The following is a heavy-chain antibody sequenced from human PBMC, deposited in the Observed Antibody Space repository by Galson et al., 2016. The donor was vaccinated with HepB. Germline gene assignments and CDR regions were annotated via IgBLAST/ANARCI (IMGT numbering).Heavy chain of an antibody. D-gene: IGHD5-24*01. V-gene: IGHV3-11*04. J-gene: IGHJ4*02. CDR1: GFTFGDYY. Sequence: SLRLSCAASGFTFGDYYMTWIRQAPGKGLEWVSYISTTCSNTYYADSVKGRFTISRDNAKNSLYVQMNSLRVEDTAVYYCARDPGYITASPFFDYWGQGTLVTVSS. CDR3: ARDPGYITASPFFDY. CDR2: ISTTCSNT.